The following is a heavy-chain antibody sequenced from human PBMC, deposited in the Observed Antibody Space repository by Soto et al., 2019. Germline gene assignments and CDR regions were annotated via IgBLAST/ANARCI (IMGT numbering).Heavy chain of an antibody. D-gene: IGHD3-10*01. CDR2: IWYDGSNK. CDR3: ARDTARAMVRIYYGMDV. CDR1: GFTFSSYG. V-gene: IGHV3-33*01. Sequence: QVQLVESGGGVVQPGRSLRLSCAASGFTFSSYGMHWVRQAPGKGLEWVAVIWYDGSNKYYADSEKGRFTISRDNSKNTLYLQMNSLSAEDTAVYYCARDTARAMVRIYYGMDVWGQGTTVTVSS. J-gene: IGHJ6*02.